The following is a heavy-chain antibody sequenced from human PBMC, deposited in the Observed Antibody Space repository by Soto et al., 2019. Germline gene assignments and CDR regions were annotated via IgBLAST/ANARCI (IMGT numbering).Heavy chain of an antibody. D-gene: IGHD4-17*01. J-gene: IGHJ2*01. CDR3: ARTTVTTPSWYFDL. V-gene: IGHV4-39*01. Sequence: PSETLSLTCTVSGGSISSSSYYWGWIRQPPGKGLEWIGSIYYSGSTYYSPSLKSRVTISVDTSKNQFSLKLSSVTAADTAVYFCARTTVTTPSWYFDLWGSGTLVTVSS. CDR1: GGSISSSSYY. CDR2: IYYSGST.